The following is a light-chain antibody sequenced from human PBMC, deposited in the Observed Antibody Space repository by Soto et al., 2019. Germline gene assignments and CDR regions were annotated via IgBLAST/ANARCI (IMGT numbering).Light chain of an antibody. CDR2: AAS. CDR3: KHSNDWPRLS. Sequence: IVMTQSPATLSVSPGERATLSCRASQSIGSNLAWYQHKPGQAPRLLIYAASIRATGIPARFSGSGSGTDFTLTISSLQSDECALYYCKHSNDWPRLSFGQGHRLEI. CDR1: QSIGSN. V-gene: IGKV3-15*01. J-gene: IGKJ5*01.